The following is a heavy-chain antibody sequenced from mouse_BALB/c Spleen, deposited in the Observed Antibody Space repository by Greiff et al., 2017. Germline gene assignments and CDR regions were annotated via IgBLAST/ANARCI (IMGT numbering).Heavy chain of an antibody. CDR3: ARGYYGFFAY. V-gene: IGHV1S137*01. Sequence: QVQLQQSGAELVRPGVSVKISCKGSGYTFTDYAMHWVKQSHAKSLEWIGVISTYYGDASYNQKFKGKATMTVDKSSSTAYMELARLTSEDSAIYYGARGYYGFFAYWGQGTLVTVSA. CDR2: ISTYYGDA. D-gene: IGHD1-2*01. CDR1: GYTFTDYA. J-gene: IGHJ3*01.